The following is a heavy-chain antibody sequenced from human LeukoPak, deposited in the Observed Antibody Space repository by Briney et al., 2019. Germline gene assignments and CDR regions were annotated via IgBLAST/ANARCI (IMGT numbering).Heavy chain of an antibody. CDR3: ARGAMATTPFFDY. V-gene: IGHV4-59*01. CDR1: GGSISNYY. J-gene: IGHJ4*02. D-gene: IGHD5-24*01. CDR2: VYYTGST. Sequence: ASETLSLTCPVSGGSISNYYYWTWIRQPPGKGLEWIGYVYYTGSTNFNPSLKSRVTMSLDTSRNQFSLKLTSLTAADTAVYYCARGAMATTPFFDYWGQGTPVTVSS.